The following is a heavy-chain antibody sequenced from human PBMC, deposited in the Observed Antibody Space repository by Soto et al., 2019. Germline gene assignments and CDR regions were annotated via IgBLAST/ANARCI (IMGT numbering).Heavy chain of an antibody. V-gene: IGHV4-59*01. J-gene: IGHJ6*02. CDR3: ARRAYYYGSGSYNYYYGMDV. CDR1: GGSLGSYY. Sequence: PSETLSLTCTVSGGSLGSYYWSWIRQPPGKGLEWIGYVFYTGRANYNASLKSRVSISLDTSNYQFSLKLSSVTAADTAVYYCARRAYYYGSGSYNYYYGMDVWGQGTTVTVSS. D-gene: IGHD3-10*01. CDR2: VFYTGRA.